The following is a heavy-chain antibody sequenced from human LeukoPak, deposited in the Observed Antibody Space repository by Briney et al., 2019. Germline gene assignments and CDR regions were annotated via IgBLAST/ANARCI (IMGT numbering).Heavy chain of an antibody. CDR2: ISTSGST. D-gene: IGHD3-22*01. Sequence: SETLSLTCTVSGGSISSYYWSWIRQPAGKGLEWIGRISTSGSTNYNPSLKSRVTMSVDTSKNQFSLKLSSVTAADTAVYYCARSRLPFYYYDSSGYRRDAFDIWGQGTMVTVSS. CDR3: ARSRLPFYYYDSSGYRRDAFDI. V-gene: IGHV4-4*07. CDR1: GGSISSYY. J-gene: IGHJ3*02.